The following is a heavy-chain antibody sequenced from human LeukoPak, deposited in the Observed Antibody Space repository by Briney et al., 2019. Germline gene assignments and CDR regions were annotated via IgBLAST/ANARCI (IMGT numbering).Heavy chain of an antibody. Sequence: ASVKVSCKASGYTFTSYGISWVRQAPGQGLEWMGWISAYNGNTNYAQKLQGRVTMTTDTSTSTAYMELRGLRSDDTAVYYCARVGYCSSTSCTYFDYWGQGTLVTVSS. D-gene: IGHD2-2*01. J-gene: IGHJ4*02. CDR1: GYTFTSYG. CDR2: ISAYNGNT. V-gene: IGHV1-18*01. CDR3: ARVGYCSSTSCTYFDY.